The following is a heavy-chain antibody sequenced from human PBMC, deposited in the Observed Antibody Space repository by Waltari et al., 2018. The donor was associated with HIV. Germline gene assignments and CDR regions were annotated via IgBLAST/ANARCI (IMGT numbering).Heavy chain of an antibody. CDR1: GFTFNNYW. J-gene: IGHJ5*02. Sequence: SGFTFNNYWMHWVRQVPGRGLMWVSRINSDGTDTMYADSVKDRFIISRDNAKNTLYLQMNSLRGEDTAVYYCARQEGYTVMPTLKGHWFDPWGQGTLVSVSS. D-gene: IGHD5-18*01. CDR3: ARQEGYTVMPTLKGHWFDP. CDR2: INSDGTDT. V-gene: IGHV3-74*03.